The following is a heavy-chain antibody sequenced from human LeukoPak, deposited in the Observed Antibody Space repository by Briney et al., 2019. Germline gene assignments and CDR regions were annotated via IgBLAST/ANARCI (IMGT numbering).Heavy chain of an antibody. Sequence: GASVKVSCKASGYTFTSCDINWVRQATGQGLEWMGWMNPNSGNTGYAQKFQGRVTMTKNTSISTAYMELSSLRSEDTALYYCARAPTWSSTSYNYYYMDVWGKGTTVTISS. J-gene: IGHJ6*03. CDR3: ARAPTWSSTSYNYYYMDV. V-gene: IGHV1-8*01. CDR1: GYTFTSCD. CDR2: MNPNSGNT. D-gene: IGHD3-3*01.